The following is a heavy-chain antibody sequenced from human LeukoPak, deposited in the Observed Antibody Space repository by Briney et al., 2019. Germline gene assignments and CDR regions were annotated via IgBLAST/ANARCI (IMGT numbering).Heavy chain of an antibody. CDR1: GGTFSSYA. CDR3: ARGLVATAHYYYYYMDV. J-gene: IGHJ6*03. V-gene: IGHV1-69*05. CDR2: IIPIFGTA. Sequence: SVKVSCKASGGTFSSYAISWVRQAPGQGLEWMGGIIPIFGTANYAQKFQGRVTITTDESTSTAYMELSSLRSEDTAVYYCARGLVATAHYYYYYMDVWGKGTTVTVSS. D-gene: IGHD5-12*01.